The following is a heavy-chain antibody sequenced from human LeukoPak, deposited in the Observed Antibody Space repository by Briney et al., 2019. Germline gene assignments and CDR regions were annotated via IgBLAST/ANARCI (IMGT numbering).Heavy chain of an antibody. CDR2: IIPILGIA. D-gene: IGHD6-13*01. V-gene: IGHV1-69*04. Sequence: GASVKVSCKASGGTFSSYAISWVRQAPGQGLEWMGRIIPILGIANYAQKLQGRVTMTTDTSTSTAYMELRSLRSDDTAVYYCARDLNGEYGYSSSWYPGYYYYGMDVWGQGTTVTVSS. CDR1: GGTFSSYA. J-gene: IGHJ6*02. CDR3: ARDLNGEYGYSSSWYPGYYYYGMDV.